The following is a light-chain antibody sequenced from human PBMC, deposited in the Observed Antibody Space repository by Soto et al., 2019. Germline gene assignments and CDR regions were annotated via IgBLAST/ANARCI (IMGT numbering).Light chain of an antibody. Sequence: SQMTRERSSLGASAGDRVTITCRASQSISSWLAWYQQKPGKAPKLLIYDASSLESGVPSRFSGSGSGTEFTLTISSLQPDDFATYYCQQYNSYWTFGQGTKWIS. V-gene: IGKV1-5*01. CDR2: DAS. CDR1: QSISSW. CDR3: QQYNSYWT. J-gene: IGKJ1*01.